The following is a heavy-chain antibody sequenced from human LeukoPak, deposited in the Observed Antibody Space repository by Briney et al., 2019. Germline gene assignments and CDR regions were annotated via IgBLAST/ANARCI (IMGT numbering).Heavy chain of an antibody. V-gene: IGHV4-4*07. CDR1: GGSISSYY. CDR3: ARNGGGTSRPFDY. Sequence: SETLSLTCTVSGGSISSYYWSWIRQPAGKGLDWIGRIYTSGSTNYNPSLKSRVTISVDTSKNQFSLKLNSVAAADTAVYFCARNGGGTSRPFDYWGLGTPVTVSS. D-gene: IGHD2-2*01. J-gene: IGHJ4*02. CDR2: IYTSGST.